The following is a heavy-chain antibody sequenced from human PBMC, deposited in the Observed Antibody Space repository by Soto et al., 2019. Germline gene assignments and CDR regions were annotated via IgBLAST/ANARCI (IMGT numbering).Heavy chain of an antibody. Sequence: QVQLVESGGGVVQPGRSLRLSCAASGFTFSSYAMHWVRQAPGKGLEWVAVISYYGSNKYYADSVKGRFTISRDNSKNTQYLQMNRLTGEETAVYYCAREQEGYCSTTSRGWMDVWAQRNTLNVAS. J-gene: IGHJ6*02. CDR1: GFTFSSYA. D-gene: IGHD2-2*01. CDR3: AREQEGYCSTTSRGWMDV. CDR2: ISYYGSNK. V-gene: IGHV3-30-3*01.